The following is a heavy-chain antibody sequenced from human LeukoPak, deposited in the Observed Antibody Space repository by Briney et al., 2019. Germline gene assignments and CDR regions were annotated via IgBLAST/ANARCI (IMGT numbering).Heavy chain of an antibody. J-gene: IGHJ4*02. CDR3: ARDASGSSTGLIDS. V-gene: IGHV3-21*01. Sequence: GGSLRLSCRASGFNFNIYSMNWVRQAPGKGLEWVSYISTSSYYIYYADSVKGRFTISRDDAKNSLYLQMHSLRTEDTAVYYCARDASGSSTGLIDSWGQGTLVTVSS. CDR1: GFNFNIYS. CDR2: ISTSSYYI. D-gene: IGHD1-26*01.